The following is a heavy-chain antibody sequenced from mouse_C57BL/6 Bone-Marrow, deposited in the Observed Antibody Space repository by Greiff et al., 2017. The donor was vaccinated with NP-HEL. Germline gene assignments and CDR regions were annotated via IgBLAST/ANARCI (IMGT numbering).Heavy chain of an antibody. CDR1: GYSITSGYD. Sequence: ESGPGMVKPSQSLSLTCTVTGYSITSGYDWHWIRHFPGNKLEWMGYISYSGSTNYNPSLKSRISITHDTSKNHFFLKLNSVTTEDTATYYCARGYYGSLDYWGQGTTLTVSS. CDR3: ARGYYGSLDY. V-gene: IGHV3-1*01. D-gene: IGHD1-1*01. CDR2: ISYSGST. J-gene: IGHJ2*01.